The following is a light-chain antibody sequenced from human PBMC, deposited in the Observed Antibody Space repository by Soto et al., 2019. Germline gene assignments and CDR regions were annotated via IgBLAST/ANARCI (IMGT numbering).Light chain of an antibody. CDR2: GAS. Sequence: EIVMTQSPATLSVSPGARASLSCRASQSVRSNLAWYQQKPGQSPRLLIYGASTRATGIPARFSGSGSGTQFTLTISSLQSEDFAVYYCQQYNNWPPAWTFGQGTKVDI. CDR1: QSVRSN. J-gene: IGKJ1*01. V-gene: IGKV3-15*01. CDR3: QQYNNWPPAWT.